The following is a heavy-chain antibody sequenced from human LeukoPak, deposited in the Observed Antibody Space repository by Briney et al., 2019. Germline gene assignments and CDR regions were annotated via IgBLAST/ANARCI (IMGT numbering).Heavy chain of an antibody. CDR3: AREYPRGAAAPDY. D-gene: IGHD6-13*01. Sequence: GGSLRLSCAASGFTFSSYSMNWVRQAPGKGLEWASSISSSSSYIHYADSVKGRFTISRDNAKNSLYLQMNSLRAEDTAVYHCAREYPRGAAAPDYWGQGTLVTVSS. J-gene: IGHJ4*02. CDR2: ISSSSSYI. V-gene: IGHV3-21*01. CDR1: GFTFSSYS.